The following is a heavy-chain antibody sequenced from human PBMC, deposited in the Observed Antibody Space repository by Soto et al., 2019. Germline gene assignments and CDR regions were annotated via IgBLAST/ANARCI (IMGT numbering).Heavy chain of an antibody. CDR1: GYSFTSYW. V-gene: IGHV5-51*01. CDR3: ARPYDSSGYDAFDI. Sequence: GESLKISCNGSGYSFTSYWIGWVRQMPGKGLEWMGIIYPGDSDTRYSPSFQGQVAISADKSISTAYLQWSSLQASDTAMYYCARPYDSSGYDAFDIWGQGTMVTVSS. J-gene: IGHJ3*02. D-gene: IGHD3-22*01. CDR2: IYPGDSDT.